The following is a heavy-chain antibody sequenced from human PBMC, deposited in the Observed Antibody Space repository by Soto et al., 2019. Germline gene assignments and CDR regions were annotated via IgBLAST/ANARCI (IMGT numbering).Heavy chain of an antibody. CDR2: IDPSDSYT. V-gene: IGHV5-10-1*01. J-gene: IGHJ6*02. Sequence: GESLKISCKGSGYSFTSYWISWVRQMPGKGLEWMGRIDPSDSYTNYSPSFQGHVTISADKSISTAYLQWSSLKASDTAMYYCASLYSFPGPYGSASWFSYSCSVMDVCRQGTTV. D-gene: IGHD3-10*01. CDR1: GYSFTSYW. CDR3: ASLYSFPGPYGSASWFSYSCSVMDV.